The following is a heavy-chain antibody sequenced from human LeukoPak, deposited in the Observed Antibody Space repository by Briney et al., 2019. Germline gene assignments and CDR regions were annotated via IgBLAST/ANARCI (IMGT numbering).Heavy chain of an antibody. CDR3: ARETPQGIDV. Sequence: ASVKVSCKASGYSFINYYVHWVRQAPGQGPEWMGIINPTGGTTTYAQKFQGRVTMTRDTSTSTLYMELSSLRSEDTAVYYCARETPQGIDVWGQGTTVTVSS. J-gene: IGHJ6*02. V-gene: IGHV1-46*01. CDR1: GYSFINYY. CDR2: INPTGGTT.